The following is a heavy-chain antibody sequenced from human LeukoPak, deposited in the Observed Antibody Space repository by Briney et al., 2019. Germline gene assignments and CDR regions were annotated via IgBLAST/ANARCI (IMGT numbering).Heavy chain of an antibody. CDR3: ARDPGGYSVSGWFDP. J-gene: IGHJ5*02. CDR1: GGSISSSTSY. CDR2: IYYSGIT. V-gene: IGHV4-39*07. D-gene: IGHD2-21*01. Sequence: PSETLSLTCTVSGGSISSSTSYWGWIRQPPGKGLEWIGSIYYSGITYYNLSLKSRVTISVDTSKNQFSLKLSSVTAADTAVYYCARDPGGYSVSGWFDPWGQGTLVTVSS.